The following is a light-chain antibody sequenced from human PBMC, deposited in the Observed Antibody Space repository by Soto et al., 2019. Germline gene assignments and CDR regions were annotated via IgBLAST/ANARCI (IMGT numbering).Light chain of an antibody. CDR2: EVS. Sequence: QSAPTQPASVSGSPGQSITISCSGTSSDVGGYNYVSWYQHHPGKAPKLMIYEVSNRPSGVSYRFSGSKSGITASLTISGLQAEDEADYYCSSYTSSNTLNVFGTGTKV. J-gene: IGLJ1*01. CDR3: SSYTSSNTLNV. CDR1: SSDVGGYNY. V-gene: IGLV2-14*01.